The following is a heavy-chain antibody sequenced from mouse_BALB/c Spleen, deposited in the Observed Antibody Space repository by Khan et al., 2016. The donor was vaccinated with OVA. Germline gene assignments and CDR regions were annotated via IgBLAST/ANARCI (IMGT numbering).Heavy chain of an antibody. J-gene: IGHJ3*01. CDR3: ARWFAY. CDR1: GYSITSDYA. CDR2: INYSGGT. Sequence: EVQLVESGPGLVKPSQSLSLTCTVTGYSITSDYAWNWLRQFPGNKLEWMGYINYSGGTSYLPSLKSRISITRDTSKNQFFLQLNSVTTEDSATYYCARWFAYWGQGTLVTVS. V-gene: IGHV3-2*02.